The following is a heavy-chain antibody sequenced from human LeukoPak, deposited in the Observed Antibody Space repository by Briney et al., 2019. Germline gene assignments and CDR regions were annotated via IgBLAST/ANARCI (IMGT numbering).Heavy chain of an antibody. CDR2: IYYSGST. V-gene: IGHV4-59*08. J-gene: IGHJ5*02. Sequence: PSQTLSLTCTVSGVSISSYYWSWIRQPPGKRLEWSGYIYYSGSTNYNPSPNSRVTTSVDTSNNQYSPKLSSVAAAATAAEYCSTQQHGSGGRSCWFDPWGQGTLVTVSS. CDR1: GVSISSYY. D-gene: IGHD2-15*01. CDR3: STQQHGSGGRSCWFDP.